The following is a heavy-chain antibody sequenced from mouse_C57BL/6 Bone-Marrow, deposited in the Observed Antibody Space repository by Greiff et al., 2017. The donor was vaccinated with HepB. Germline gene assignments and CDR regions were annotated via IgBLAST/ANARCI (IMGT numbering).Heavy chain of an antibody. V-gene: IGHV7-1*01. CDR1: GFTFSDFY. CDR3: ARDALYGFDY. J-gene: IGHJ2*01. D-gene: IGHD1-1*01. CDR2: SRNKANDYTT. Sequence: EVQVVESGGGLVQSGRSLRLSCATSGFTFSDFYMEWVRQAPGKGLEWIAASRNKANDYTTEYSASVKGRFIVSRDTSQSILYLQMNALRAEDTAIYYCARDALYGFDYWGQGTTLTVSS.